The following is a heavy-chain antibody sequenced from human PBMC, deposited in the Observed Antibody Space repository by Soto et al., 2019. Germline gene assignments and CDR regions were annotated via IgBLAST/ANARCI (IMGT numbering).Heavy chain of an antibody. D-gene: IGHD6-13*01. CDR2: INAGNGNT. V-gene: IGHV1-3*01. J-gene: IGHJ6*02. Sequence: QVQLVQSEAEVKKPGASVKVSCKASGYTFTSYAMHWVRQAPGQRLEWMGWINAGNGNTKYSQKFQGRVTITRDTSASTAYMELSSLRSEDTAVYYCARVLPWYGRDYYYGMDVWGQGTTVTVSS. CDR3: ARVLPWYGRDYYYGMDV. CDR1: GYTFTSYA.